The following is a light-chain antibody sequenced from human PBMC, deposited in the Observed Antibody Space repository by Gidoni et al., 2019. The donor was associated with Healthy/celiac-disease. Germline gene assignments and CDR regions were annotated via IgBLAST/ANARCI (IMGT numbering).Light chain of an antibody. CDR1: QSISSW. V-gene: IGKV1-5*03. CDR2: KAS. Sequence: DIKMTQSPSTLSASVGESVTITCRASQSISSWLAWYQQKPGKAPKLLIYKASSLESGVPSRFSGSGSGTEFTLTISSLQPDDFATYYCQQYNSYSKTFGQGTKVEIK. J-gene: IGKJ1*01. CDR3: QQYNSYSKT.